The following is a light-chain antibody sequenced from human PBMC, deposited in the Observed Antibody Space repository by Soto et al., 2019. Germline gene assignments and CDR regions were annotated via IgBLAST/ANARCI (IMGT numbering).Light chain of an antibody. CDR3: QQYGSSPLT. CDR1: QSVSSSY. J-gene: IGKJ4*01. CDR2: GAS. V-gene: IGKV3-20*01. Sequence: EIVLTQSPGTLSLSPGEIATLSCRASQSVSSSYLAWYQQKPGQAPRLLIYGASSRTTGIPDRLSGSGYGPEFTLPISRLEHEDFAVYYCQQYGSSPLTFGGGTKVEIK.